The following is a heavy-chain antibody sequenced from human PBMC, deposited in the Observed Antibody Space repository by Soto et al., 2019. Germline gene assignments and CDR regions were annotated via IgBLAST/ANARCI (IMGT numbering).Heavy chain of an antibody. Sequence: SETLSLTCTVSGGSISSSSYYWGWIRQPPGKGLEWIGSIYYSGSTYYNPSLKSRVTISVDTSKNQFSLKLSSVTAADTAVYYCAREWTDNWNDAGPSKFDYWGQGTLVNVSS. CDR1: GGSISSSSYY. J-gene: IGHJ4*02. CDR2: IYYSGST. CDR3: AREWTDNWNDAGPSKFDY. V-gene: IGHV4-39*02. D-gene: IGHD1-1*01.